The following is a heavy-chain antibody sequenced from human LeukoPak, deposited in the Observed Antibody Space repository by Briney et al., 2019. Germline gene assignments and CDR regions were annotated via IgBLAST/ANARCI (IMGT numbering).Heavy chain of an antibody. Sequence: SETLSLTCTASGGSISSYYWSWIRQPPGKGLERIGYIYYSGSTNYNPSLKSRVTISVDTSKNQFSLKLSSVTAADTAVYFCAKDWELRYSQGGFDSWGQGTLVTVSS. CDR1: GGSISSYY. V-gene: IGHV4-59*01. J-gene: IGHJ4*02. D-gene: IGHD3-10*01. CDR2: IYYSGST. CDR3: AKDWELRYSQGGFDS.